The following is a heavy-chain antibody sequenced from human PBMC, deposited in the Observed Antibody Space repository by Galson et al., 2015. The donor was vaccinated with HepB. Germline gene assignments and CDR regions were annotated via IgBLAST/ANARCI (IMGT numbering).Heavy chain of an antibody. CDR1: GVSVRSSGYY. J-gene: IGHJ4*02. CDR3: ASRIAVAGGVLFDY. CDR2: IYYSGST. Sequence: TLSLTCSVSGVSVRSSGYYWMWIRQPPGKRLEYIGYIYYSGSTNYNPSLKSRVTTSADTSKNQFSLRLSSVTAADTAMYYCASRIAVAGGVLFDYWDQGTLVTVSS. V-gene: IGHV4-61*08. D-gene: IGHD6-19*01.